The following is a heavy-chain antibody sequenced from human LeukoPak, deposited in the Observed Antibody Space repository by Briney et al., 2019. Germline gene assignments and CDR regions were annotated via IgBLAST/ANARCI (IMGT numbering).Heavy chain of an antibody. CDR1: GGSISSGSYY. J-gene: IGHJ6*03. CDR3: ARGYRGYSYGPVREGDYYYMDV. V-gene: IGHV4-61*02. CDR2: IYTSGST. D-gene: IGHD5-18*01. Sequence: SQTLSLTCTVSGGSISSGSYYWSWIRQPAGKGLEWIGRIYTSGSTNYNPSLKSRVTISVDTSKNQFSLKLSSVTAADTAVYYCARGYRGYSYGPVREGDYYYMDVWGKGTTVTVSS.